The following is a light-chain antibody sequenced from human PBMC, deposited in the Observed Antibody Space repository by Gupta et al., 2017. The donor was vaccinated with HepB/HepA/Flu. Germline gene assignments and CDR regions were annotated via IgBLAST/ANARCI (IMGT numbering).Light chain of an antibody. CDR1: QSISSW. Sequence: IQMTQSPSTLSASVGDKISITCRASQSISSWLAWYQQRPGKAPRLLIYKASSLQRGVPSRFSGSGSGAEFTLTISRLKPDDFATYYCQQYKTYPLTFGGGTMVEIK. V-gene: IGKV1-5*03. CDR2: KAS. CDR3: QQYKTYPLT. J-gene: IGKJ4*01.